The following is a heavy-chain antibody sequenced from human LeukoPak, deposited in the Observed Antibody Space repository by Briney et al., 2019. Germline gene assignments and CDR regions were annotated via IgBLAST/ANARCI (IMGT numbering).Heavy chain of an antibody. CDR1: GGSISSYY. J-gene: IGHJ3*02. D-gene: IGHD3-10*01. V-gene: IGHV4-4*07. CDR3: ARDRGTMVRGVNIPHDAFDI. CDR2: IYTSGST. Sequence: SETLSLTCTVSGGSISSYYWSWIRQPAGKGLEWLGRIYTSGSTNCNPSLKSRVTMSVDTSKNQFSLKLSSVTAADTAVYYCARDRGTMVRGVNIPHDAFDIWGQGTMVTVSS.